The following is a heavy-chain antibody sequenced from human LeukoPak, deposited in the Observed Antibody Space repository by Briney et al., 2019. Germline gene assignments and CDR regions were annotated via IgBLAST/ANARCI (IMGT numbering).Heavy chain of an antibody. CDR2: ISAYNGNT. Sequence: ASVKVSCKASGYTFTSYGISWVRQAPGQGLERMGWISAYNGNTNYAQKLQGRVTMTTDTSTSTAYMELRSLRSDDTAVYYCARDNYYGSGSYWFDPWGQGTLVTVSS. V-gene: IGHV1-18*01. CDR1: GYTFTSYG. D-gene: IGHD3-10*01. CDR3: ARDNYYGSGSYWFDP. J-gene: IGHJ5*02.